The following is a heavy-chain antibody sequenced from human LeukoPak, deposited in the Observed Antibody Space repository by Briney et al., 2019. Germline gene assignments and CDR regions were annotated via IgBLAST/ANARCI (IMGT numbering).Heavy chain of an antibody. D-gene: IGHD3-22*01. CDR3: ARVSYYDSSGYLQFDY. V-gene: IGHV4-39*07. CDR2: IYYSGST. CDR1: GGSISSGSYY. J-gene: IGHJ4*02. Sequence: SETLSLTCTVSGGSISSGSYYWSWIRQPAVKGLEWIGSIYYSGSTYYNPSLKSRFTISVDTSKNQFSLKLSSVTAADTAVYYCARVSYYDSSGYLQFDYWGQGTLVTVSS.